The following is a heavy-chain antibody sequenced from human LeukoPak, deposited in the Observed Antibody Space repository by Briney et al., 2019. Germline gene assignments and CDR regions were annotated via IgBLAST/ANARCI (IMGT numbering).Heavy chain of an antibody. J-gene: IGHJ4*02. D-gene: IGHD2-8*01. Sequence: PSETLSHTCTVSGGSISSYYWSWIRQPPGKGLEWIGYIYYSGSTNYNPSLKSRVTISVDTSKNQFSLKLSSVTAADTAVYYCARLSGGIVLMVYAPGYFDYWGQGTLVTVSS. V-gene: IGHV4-59*01. CDR1: GGSISSYY. CDR3: ARLSGGIVLMVYAPGYFDY. CDR2: IYYSGST.